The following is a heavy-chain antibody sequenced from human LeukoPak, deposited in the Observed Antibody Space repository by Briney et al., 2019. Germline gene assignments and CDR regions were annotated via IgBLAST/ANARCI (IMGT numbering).Heavy chain of an antibody. D-gene: IGHD2-15*01. V-gene: IGHV1-46*01. J-gene: IGHJ4*02. CDR1: GYTFTSYY. CDR3: ARSLVVVAATVPSDGDY. Sequence: ASVKVSCKASGYTFTSYYMHWVRQAPGQGLEWMGIINPSGGSTSYAQKFQGRVTMTRDTSTSTVYMELSSLRSEDTAVYYCARSLVVVAATVPSDGDYWGQGTLVTVSS. CDR2: INPSGGST.